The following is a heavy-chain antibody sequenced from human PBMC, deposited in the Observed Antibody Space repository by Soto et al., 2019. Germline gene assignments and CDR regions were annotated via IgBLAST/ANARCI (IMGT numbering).Heavy chain of an antibody. Sequence: NPSETLSLTCTASGGSIRSGGYYWSWIRQHPGKGLEWIGYIYYSGNTYYNLSLKSRLSISVDTSKNQFSLKMSSVTAADTAMYYCARESEGTHYYYGLDVWGQGTTVTVSS. CDR2: IYYSGNT. V-gene: IGHV4-31*03. D-gene: IGHD1-1*01. CDR3: ARESEGTHYYYGLDV. CDR1: GGSIRSGGYY. J-gene: IGHJ6*02.